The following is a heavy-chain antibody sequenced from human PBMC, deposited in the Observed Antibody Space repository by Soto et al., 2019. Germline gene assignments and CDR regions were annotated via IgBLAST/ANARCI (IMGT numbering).Heavy chain of an antibody. CDR1: GGSISSYY. CDR3: ARETMRLWFGELYPDYFDY. Sequence: PSETLSLTCTVSGGSISSYYWSWIRQPPGKGLEWIGYIYSSGSTYYNPSLKSRVTISVDTSKNQFSLNLSSVTAADTAVYYCARETMRLWFGELYPDYFDYWGQGTLVTVSS. D-gene: IGHD3-10*01. CDR2: IYSSGST. V-gene: IGHV4-59*06. J-gene: IGHJ4*02.